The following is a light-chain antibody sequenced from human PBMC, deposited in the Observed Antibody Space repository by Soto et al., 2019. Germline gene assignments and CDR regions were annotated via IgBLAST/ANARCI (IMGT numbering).Light chain of an antibody. CDR3: QVWDSRDDHRV. CDR1: TSDVGGSDY. Sequence: QSALTQPRSVSGSPGQSVTISCTGATSDVGGSDYVSWYQHHPGKAPELMLYDVNKRPSGIPERFSGSNSGGTATLTISRVEAGDEADYYCQVWDSRDDHRVFGGGTKVTVL. CDR2: DVN. V-gene: IGLV2-11*01. J-gene: IGLJ2*01.